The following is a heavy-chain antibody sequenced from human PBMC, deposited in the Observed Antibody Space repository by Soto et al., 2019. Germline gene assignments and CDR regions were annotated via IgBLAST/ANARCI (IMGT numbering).Heavy chain of an antibody. CDR1: GYTFTSYD. CDR3: AREAHQYSDCSAGLPYYFDV. CDR2: MNPNSGNT. D-gene: IGHD5-18*01. V-gene: IGHV1-8*01. J-gene: IGHJ4*02. Sequence: ASVKVSCKASGYTFTSYDINWVRQATGQGLEWMGWMNPNSGNTGYAQKFQGRVTMTRNTSISTAYMELSSLRSEDTAVYYCAREAHQYSDCSAGLPYYFDVWGQGTLVTVSS.